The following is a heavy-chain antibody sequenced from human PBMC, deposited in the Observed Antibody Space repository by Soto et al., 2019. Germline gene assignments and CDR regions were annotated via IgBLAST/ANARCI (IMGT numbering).Heavy chain of an antibody. V-gene: IGHV1-8*01. CDR3: ARQPAYYDFWSGYYTPKNYYYYYYMDV. D-gene: IGHD3-3*01. CDR1: GYSFTSYD. Sequence: ASVKVSCKASGYSFTSYDINWVRHATGQGLEWMGWMNPNSGNTGYAQKFQGRVTMTRNTSISTAYMELSSLRSEDTAVYYCARQPAYYDFWSGYYTPKNYYYYYYMDVWGKGTTVTVSS. J-gene: IGHJ6*03. CDR2: MNPNSGNT.